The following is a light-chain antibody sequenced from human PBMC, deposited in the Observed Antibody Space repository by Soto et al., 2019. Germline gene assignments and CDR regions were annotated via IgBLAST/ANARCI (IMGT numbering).Light chain of an antibody. CDR1: SSDVGGYNY. CDR2: EVS. J-gene: IGLJ2*01. CDR3: SSFTGSGTLV. V-gene: IGLV2-14*01. Sequence: QSVLTQPASVSGSPGQSITISCTGTSSDVGGYNYVSWYQQSQGKAPKLMIYEVSNRPSGVSNRFSGSKSGNTASLTISGLQAEDEADYYCSSFTGSGTLVFGGGTKLNVL.